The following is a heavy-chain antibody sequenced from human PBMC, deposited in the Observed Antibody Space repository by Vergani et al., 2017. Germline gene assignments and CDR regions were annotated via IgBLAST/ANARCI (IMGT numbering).Heavy chain of an antibody. CDR2: IIPIFGTA. V-gene: IGHV1-69*01. J-gene: IGHJ5*02. Sequence: QVQLVQSGAEVKKPGSSVKVSCKASGGTFSSYAISWVRQAPGQGLEWMGGIIPIFGTANYAQKFQGRVTITADESTSTAYMELSSLRAEDTAVYYCAKDLHYGDYVMGWFDPWGQGTLVTVSS. D-gene: IGHD4-17*01. CDR1: GGTFSSYA. CDR3: AKDLHYGDYVMGWFDP.